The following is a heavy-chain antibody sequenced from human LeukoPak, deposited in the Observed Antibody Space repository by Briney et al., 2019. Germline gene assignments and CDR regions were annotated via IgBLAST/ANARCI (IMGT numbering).Heavy chain of an antibody. V-gene: IGHV1-18*01. D-gene: IGHD3-3*01. CDR2: ISAYNGNT. J-gene: IGHJ6*02. CDR1: GYTFTSYG. CDR3: ARDHLPRGDFWSGYYPLICYYYYGMDV. Sequence: ASVKVSCKASGYTFTSYGISWVRQAPGQGLEWMGWISAYNGNTNYAQKLQGRVTMTTDTSTSTAYMELRSLRSDDTAVYYCARDHLPRGDFWSGYYPLICYYYYGMDVWGQGTTVTVSS.